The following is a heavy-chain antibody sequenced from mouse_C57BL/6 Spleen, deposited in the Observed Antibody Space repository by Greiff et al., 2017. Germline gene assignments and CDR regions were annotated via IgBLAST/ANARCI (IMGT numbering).Heavy chain of an antibody. CDR2: ISSGGSYT. Sequence: EVHLVESGGDLVKPGGSLKLSCAASGFTFSSYGMYWVRQTPDKRLEWVAIISSGGSYTYYPDSVKGRFTIARDNAKNTLYLQMSSLKSEDTAMYYCAGDDDGAWFAYWGQGTLGTVSA. V-gene: IGHV5-6*01. CDR3: AGDDDGAWFAY. CDR1: GFTFSSYG. J-gene: IGHJ3*01. D-gene: IGHD2-4*01.